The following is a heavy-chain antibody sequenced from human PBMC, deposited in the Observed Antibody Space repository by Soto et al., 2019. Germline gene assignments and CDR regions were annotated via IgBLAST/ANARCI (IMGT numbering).Heavy chain of an antibody. V-gene: IGHV3-48*03. Sequence: GGSLRLSCTASGFTFSSYEMNWVRQAPGKGLEWVSYISSSGSTIYYADSVKGRFTISRDNAKNSLYLQMNSLRAEDTAVYYFARDVPPPFPFKDIVVVPAARGAFDIWGQGTLVTV. D-gene: IGHD2-2*01. CDR3: ARDVPPPFPFKDIVVVPAARGAFDI. CDR1: GFTFSSYE. CDR2: ISSSGSTI. J-gene: IGHJ3*02.